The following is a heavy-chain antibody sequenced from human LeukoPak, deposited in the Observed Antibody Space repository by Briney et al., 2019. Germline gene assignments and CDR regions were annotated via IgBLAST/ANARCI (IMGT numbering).Heavy chain of an antibody. J-gene: IGHJ3*02. CDR3: ARDAGNYDILTGYYSGAFDI. V-gene: IGHV3-11*05. Sequence: GGSLRLSCAASGFTFSDYYMSWIRQAPGKGLEWVSYISSSSSYTNYADSVKGRFTISRDNAKNSLYLQMNSLRAEDTAVYYCARDAGNYDILTGYYSGAFDIWGQGTMVTVSS. CDR2: ISSSSSYT. CDR1: GFTFSDYY. D-gene: IGHD3-9*01.